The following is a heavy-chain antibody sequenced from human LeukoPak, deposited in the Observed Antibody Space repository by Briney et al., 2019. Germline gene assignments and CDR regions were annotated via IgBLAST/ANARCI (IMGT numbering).Heavy chain of an antibody. V-gene: IGHV4-34*01. Sequence: SETLSLTCAVYGGSFSGYYWSWIRQPPGKGLEWIGEINHSGSTNYNPSLESRVTISVDTSKNQFSLKLSSVTAADTAVYYCARAHYVLRFLDLYGGFDYWGQGTLVTVSS. CDR3: ARAHYVLRFLDLYGGFDY. J-gene: IGHJ4*02. D-gene: IGHD3-3*01. CDR2: INHSGST. CDR1: GGSFSGYY.